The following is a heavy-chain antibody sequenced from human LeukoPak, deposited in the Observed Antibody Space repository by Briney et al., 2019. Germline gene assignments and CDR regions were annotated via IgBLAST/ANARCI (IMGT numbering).Heavy chain of an antibody. CDR2: ISGSSGII. CDR1: GFTFSSYS. V-gene: IGHV3-48*01. Sequence: GGSLRLSCAASGFTFSSYSMNWVRQAPGKGLEWVSYISGSSGIIYYADSVKGRFTISRDNAKNSLYLQMNSLRAEDTAVYYCARDGGSSSWYSYYFDYWGQGTLVTVFS. J-gene: IGHJ4*02. CDR3: ARDGGSSSWYSYYFDY. D-gene: IGHD6-13*01.